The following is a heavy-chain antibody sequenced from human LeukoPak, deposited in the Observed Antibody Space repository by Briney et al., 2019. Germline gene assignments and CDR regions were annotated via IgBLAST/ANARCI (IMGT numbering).Heavy chain of an antibody. V-gene: IGHV1-2*02. CDR2: INPNSGVT. CDR3: AREGRVDSAVVLFDY. CDR1: GYTFTGHY. Sequence: GASVKVSCKASGYTFTGHYMHWVRQAPGQGLEWMGWINPNSGVTNYAQKFQGRVTMTRDTSISTAYIELRRLRSDDTAVYYCAREGRVDSAVVLFDYWGQGTLVTVSS. J-gene: IGHJ4*02. D-gene: IGHD5-18*01.